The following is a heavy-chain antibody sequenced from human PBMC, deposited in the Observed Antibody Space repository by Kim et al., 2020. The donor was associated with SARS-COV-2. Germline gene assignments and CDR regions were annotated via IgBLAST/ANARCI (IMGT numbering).Heavy chain of an antibody. CDR2: IWYDGSNK. J-gene: IGHJ6*02. D-gene: IGHD3-22*01. CDR1: GFTFSSYG. Sequence: GGSLRLSCAASGFTFSSYGMHWVRQAPGKGLEWVAVIWYDGSNKYYADSVKGRFTISRDNSKNTLYLQMNSLRAEDTAVYYCAREDYDSSGYYYGMDVWGQGTTVTVSS. V-gene: IGHV3-33*01. CDR3: AREDYDSSGYYYGMDV.